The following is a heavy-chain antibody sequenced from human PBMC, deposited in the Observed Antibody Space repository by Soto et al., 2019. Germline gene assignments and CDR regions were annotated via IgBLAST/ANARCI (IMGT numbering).Heavy chain of an antibody. D-gene: IGHD3-9*01. V-gene: IGHV1-69*13. CDR1: GGTFSSYA. CDR3: ARIAGYDILTGYHYYGMDV. Sequence: SVKVSCKASGGTFSSYAISWVRQAPGQGLEWMGGIIPIFGTANYAQKFPGRVTITADESTSTAYMELSSLRSEDTAVYYCARIAGYDILTGYHYYGMDVWGQGTTVTVSS. CDR2: IIPIFGTA. J-gene: IGHJ6*02.